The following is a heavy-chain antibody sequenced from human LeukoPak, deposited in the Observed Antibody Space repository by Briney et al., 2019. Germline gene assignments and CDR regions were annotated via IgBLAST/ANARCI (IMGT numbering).Heavy chain of an antibody. CDR2: INQDGSEN. Sequence: PGGSLRLSCAASGFTFNDYWMSWIRQAPGRGLEWVVNINQDGSENYYVDSMKGRFTSSRDNAKNSVYLQMSGLRAEDTAVYYCARSSWGSSTNSWGQGTLVTVSS. V-gene: IGHV3-7*01. D-gene: IGHD3-16*01. CDR3: ARSSWGSSTNS. CDR1: GFTFNDYW. J-gene: IGHJ1*01.